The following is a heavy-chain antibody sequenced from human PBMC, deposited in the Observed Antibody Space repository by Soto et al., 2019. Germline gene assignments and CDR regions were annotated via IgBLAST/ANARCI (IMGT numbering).Heavy chain of an antibody. CDR1: GYSLRANY. CDR3: AREGVETSSLWLDP. V-gene: IGHV1-2*02. J-gene: IGHJ5*02. Sequence: GSSVKVSCKASGYSLRANYIHCVRQAPGQGLEWMGWINPNSSGTVYAQKFQGRVTMTRDTSLATAYMQLNRLTPDDTAVYYCAREGVETSSLWLDPWGQGTMVTVSS. CDR2: INPNSSGT.